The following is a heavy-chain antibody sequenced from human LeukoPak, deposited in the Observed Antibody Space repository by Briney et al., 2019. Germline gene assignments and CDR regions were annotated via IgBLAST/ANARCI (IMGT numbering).Heavy chain of an antibody. J-gene: IGHJ4*02. V-gene: IGHV3-7*01. CDR1: GFTFSDYY. D-gene: IGHD1-26*01. Sequence: GGSLRLSCAASGFTFSDYYMSWVRQAPGKGLEWVASIKQDGSETYYMESVQGRFTISRDNDMNFLYLQLSSLRAEDTAVYYCTRENSGSLSLEYWGQGTLVTVSS. CDR3: TRENSGSLSLEY. CDR2: IKQDGSET.